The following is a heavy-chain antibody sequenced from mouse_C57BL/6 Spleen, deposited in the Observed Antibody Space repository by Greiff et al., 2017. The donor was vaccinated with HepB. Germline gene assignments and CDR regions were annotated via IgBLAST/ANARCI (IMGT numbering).Heavy chain of an antibody. CDR3: ARAGGITTVVAPYAMDY. V-gene: IGHV5-4*01. D-gene: IGHD1-1*01. CDR1: GFTFSSYA. Sequence: EVQRVESGGGLVKPGGSLKLSCAASGFTFSSYAMSWVRQTPEKRLEWVATISDGGSYTYYPDNVKGRFTISRDNAKNNLYLQMSHLKSEDTAMYYCARAGGITTVVAPYAMDYWGQGTSVTVSS. CDR2: ISDGGSYT. J-gene: IGHJ4*01.